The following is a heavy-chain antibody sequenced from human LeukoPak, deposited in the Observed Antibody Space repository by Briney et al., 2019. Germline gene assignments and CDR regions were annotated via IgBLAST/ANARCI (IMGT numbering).Heavy chain of an antibody. CDR3: AREVCIGGSCSVFDN. CDR1: GFTFSSNW. J-gene: IGHJ4*02. V-gene: IGHV3-74*01. CDR2: INIDGSSR. Sequence: GGSLSLTCAASGFTFSSNWMHWVRQAPGQGQVWVSRINIDGSSRTYTDSVKGRFTISTDNATNTLSLKMNSLRTEDTAVYYCAREVCIGGSCSVFDNWGQGTLVTASS. D-gene: IGHD2-15*01.